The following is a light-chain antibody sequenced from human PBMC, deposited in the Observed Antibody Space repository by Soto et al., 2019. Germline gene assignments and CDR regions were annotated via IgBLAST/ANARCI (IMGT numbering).Light chain of an antibody. CDR1: SSDIGAGYD. J-gene: IGLJ2*01. CDR3: QSYDSSLSGAYVV. Sequence: QSVMTQPPSVSGAPGQRVTISCTGSSSDIGAGYDVHWYQQLPGTAPKLLIYGNNNRPSGVPDRFSGSKSGTSASLAITGLQAEGEADYYCQSYDSSLSGAYVVFGGGTKLTVL. CDR2: GNN. V-gene: IGLV1-40*01.